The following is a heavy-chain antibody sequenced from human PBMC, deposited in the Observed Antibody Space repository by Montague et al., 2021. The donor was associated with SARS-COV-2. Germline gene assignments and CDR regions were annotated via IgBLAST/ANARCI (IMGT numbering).Heavy chain of an antibody. Sequence: SETLSLTCTVSGGSISSSSYYWGWIRQPPGKVLEWIGSIYYSGSTYYNPSLKSRVTISVDTSKNQFSLKLSSVAAADTAVYYCASPTYYYDSSGSDAFDIWGQGTMVTVSS. D-gene: IGHD3-22*01. V-gene: IGHV4-39*01. CDR1: GGSISSSSYY. CDR2: IYYSGST. CDR3: ASPTYYYDSSGSDAFDI. J-gene: IGHJ3*02.